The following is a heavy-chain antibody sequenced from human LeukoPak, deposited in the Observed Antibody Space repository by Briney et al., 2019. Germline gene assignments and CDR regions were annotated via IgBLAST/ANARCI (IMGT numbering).Heavy chain of an antibody. V-gene: IGHV4-34*01. Sequence: PSETLSLTCAVDGGSFSRYYWNWIRQPPGKGLEWIGEINHSGSTNYNPSLKSRVTISVDTSKNQFSLKLSSVTAADTAVYYCARSRGSGSYWTRDHNWFDPWGQGTLVTVSS. CDR1: GGSFSRYY. J-gene: IGHJ5*02. CDR2: INHSGST. CDR3: ARSRGSGSYWTRDHNWFDP. D-gene: IGHD3-10*01.